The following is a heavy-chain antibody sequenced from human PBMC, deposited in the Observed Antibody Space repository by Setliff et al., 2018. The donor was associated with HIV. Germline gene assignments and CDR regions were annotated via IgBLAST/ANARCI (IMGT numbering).Heavy chain of an antibody. CDR2: VKQDGTET. J-gene: IGHJ4*01. V-gene: IGHV3-7*01. Sequence: PGGSLRLSRAASGFRFRSYWMSWVRQAPGKGLESVANVKQDGTETLYVDSVKGRFTISRDNANNLVYLQMNSLRVEDTAVYFCARWGGGSYERVFDYWGHGMLVTVSS. CDR1: GFRFRSYW. CDR3: ARWGGGSYERVFDY. D-gene: IGHD1-26*01.